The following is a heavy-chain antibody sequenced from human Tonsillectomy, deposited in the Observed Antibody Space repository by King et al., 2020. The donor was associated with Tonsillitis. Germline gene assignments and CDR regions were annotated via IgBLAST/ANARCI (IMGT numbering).Heavy chain of an antibody. J-gene: IGHJ3*01. Sequence: VQLVESGGGLVQPGGSLRLSCAASGFTFSSYAMSWVRQAPGKGLEWVSAISGSGGSTYSADSVKGRFTISRDNSKNTLYLKMNRPRAADTAVYYCAKDKVATMPGDAFDVWGQGTMVTVSS. CDR3: AKDKVATMPGDAFDV. CDR1: GFTFSSYA. CDR2: ISGSGGST. D-gene: IGHD5-12*01. V-gene: IGHV3-23*04.